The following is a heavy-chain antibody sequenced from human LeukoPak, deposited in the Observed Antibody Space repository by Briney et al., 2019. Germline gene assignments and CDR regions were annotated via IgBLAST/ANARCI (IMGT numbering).Heavy chain of an antibody. J-gene: IGHJ6*03. Sequence: GGSLRLTCAASGFTFSSYAMNWVRQAPGRGLEWVSGFSGSGGTTYYADSVKGRFTISRDNSKNTLYLQMNSLRAEDTAVYYCANGNRCTSPNCLGYYYFYMDVWGKGTTVTVSS. CDR3: ANGNRCTSPNCLGYYYFYMDV. D-gene: IGHD2-8*01. CDR1: GFTFSSYA. CDR2: FSGSGGTT. V-gene: IGHV3-23*01.